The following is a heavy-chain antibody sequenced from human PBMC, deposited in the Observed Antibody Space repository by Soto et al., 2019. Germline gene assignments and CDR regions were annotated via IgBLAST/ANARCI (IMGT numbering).Heavy chain of an antibody. Sequence: SLRLSCAASGFTFSSYAMHWVRQAPGKGLEWVAVISYDGSNKYYADSVKGRFTISRDNSKNTLYLQMNSLRAEDTAVYSCARDRPLSIAGPNYYYGMDVWGQGTTVTVSS. D-gene: IGHD6-6*01. CDR2: ISYDGSNK. CDR3: ARDRPLSIAGPNYYYGMDV. V-gene: IGHV3-30-3*01. J-gene: IGHJ6*02. CDR1: GFTFSSYA.